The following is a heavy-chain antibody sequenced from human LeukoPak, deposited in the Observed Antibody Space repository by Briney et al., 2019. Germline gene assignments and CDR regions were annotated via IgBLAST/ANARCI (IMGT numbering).Heavy chain of an antibody. Sequence: ASVKVSCKVSGYTLTELSMHWVRQAPGKGLEWMGGFDPEDGETIYAQKFQGRVTMTEDTSTDTAYMELSSLRSEDTAVYYCATVSGYYYDISGYCLDYWGQGTLVTVSS. CDR1: GYTLTELS. CDR3: ATVSGYYYDISGYCLDY. D-gene: IGHD3-22*01. V-gene: IGHV1-24*01. J-gene: IGHJ4*02. CDR2: FDPEDGET.